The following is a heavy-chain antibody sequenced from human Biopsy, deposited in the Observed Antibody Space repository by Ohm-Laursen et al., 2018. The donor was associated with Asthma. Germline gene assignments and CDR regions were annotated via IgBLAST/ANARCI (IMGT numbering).Heavy chain of an antibody. V-gene: IGHV4-34*01. D-gene: IGHD6-13*01. CDR1: GGSFSSNY. CDR3: VRGSSSWHHGPFHYYYGLDV. CDR2: TPHSGYT. Sequence: SDTLSLTCVVYGGSFSSNYWSWIRQTPGKGLEWLGDTPHSGYTNYNPSLESRVTVSADTSKNQFSLKLTSVTAADTAVYYCVRGSSSWHHGPFHYYYGLDVWGQGTTVTVSS. J-gene: IGHJ6*02.